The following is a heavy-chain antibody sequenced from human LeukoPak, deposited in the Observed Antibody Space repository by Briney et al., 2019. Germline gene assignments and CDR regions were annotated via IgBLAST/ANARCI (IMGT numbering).Heavy chain of an antibody. D-gene: IGHD3-22*01. J-gene: IGHJ4*02. CDR3: AIGRGGYYDSSGYYPPHY. V-gene: IGHV4-39*07. Sequence: SETLSLTCTVSGGSISSSSYYWGWIRQPPGKGLEWIGSIYYSGSTYYNPSLKSRVTISVDTSKNQFSLKLSSVTAADTAVYYCAIGRGGYYDSSGYYPPHYWGQGTLVTVSS. CDR2: IYYSGST. CDR1: GGSISSSSYY.